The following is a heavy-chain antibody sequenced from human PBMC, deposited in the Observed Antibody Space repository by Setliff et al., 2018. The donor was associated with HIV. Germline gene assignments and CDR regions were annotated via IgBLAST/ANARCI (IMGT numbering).Heavy chain of an antibody. V-gene: IGHV3-30*07. CDR1: GFGFSNFA. CDR2: ISYDGSRI. J-gene: IGHJ3*01. Sequence: GGSLRLSCVASGFGFSNFAMHWVRQAPGKGLEWVSVISYDGSRISYADSVKGRFTISRDNAKNSVYLQMNSLRAEDTAVYYCARREYNYVPRAFDLWGQGTMVTVS. CDR3: ARREYNYVPRAFDL. D-gene: IGHD5-18*01.